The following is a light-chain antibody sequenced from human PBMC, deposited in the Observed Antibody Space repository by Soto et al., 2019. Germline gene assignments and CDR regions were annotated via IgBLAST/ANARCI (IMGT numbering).Light chain of an antibody. Sequence: EIVMTQSPATLSVSPGGRATLSCGASQSVSSNLAWYQQKPGQAPRLLIYGASTRATGIPARFSGSGSGTEFTLTISSLQSEDFAVYYCQQYNNWRLTFGGGTKVDI. V-gene: IGKV3-15*01. CDR2: GAS. CDR3: QQYNNWRLT. CDR1: QSVSSN. J-gene: IGKJ4*01.